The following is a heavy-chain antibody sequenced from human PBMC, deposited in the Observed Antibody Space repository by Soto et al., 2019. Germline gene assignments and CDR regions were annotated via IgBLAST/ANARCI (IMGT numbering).Heavy chain of an antibody. CDR1: GFTFSSYG. J-gene: IGHJ4*02. CDR3: ARVLHYYDFWSGPFAY. V-gene: IGHV3-30*03. Sequence: GGSLRLSCAASGFTFSSYGMHWVRQAPGKGLEWVAVISYDGSNKYYADSVKGRFTISRDNSKNTLYLQMNSLRAEDTAVYYCARVLHYYDFWSGPFAYCGQGTLVTVSS. CDR2: ISYDGSNK. D-gene: IGHD3-3*01.